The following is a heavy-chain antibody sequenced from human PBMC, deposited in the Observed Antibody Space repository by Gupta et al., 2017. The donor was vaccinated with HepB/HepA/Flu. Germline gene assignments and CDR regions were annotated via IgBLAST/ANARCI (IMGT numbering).Heavy chain of an antibody. CDR1: GGTFRTNT. CDR3: ARDAIQLGIDGCDI. CDR2: IIPIGGTA. J-gene: IGHJ3*02. D-gene: IGHD5-24*01. Sequence: QVQLVQTGAGAKKPGSSVTVTGKAYGGTFRTNTISWVRQAPGQGLEWVGGIIPIGGTASYAQKFHDRVTIIADESRTTAYMELRSLTSEDTAMYYCARDAIQLGIDGCDIWGLGTRVTVSS. V-gene: IGHV1-69*01.